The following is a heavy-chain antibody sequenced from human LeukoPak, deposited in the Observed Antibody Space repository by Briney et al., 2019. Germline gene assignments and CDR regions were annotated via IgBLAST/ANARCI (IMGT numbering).Heavy chain of an antibody. D-gene: IGHD3-10*02. CDR1: GFTFSDYA. CDR3: AKCSANYYNDAFDM. Sequence: PGGSLRLSCAASGFTFSDYAMNWVRQAPGKGLEWVSFIRGGGAGTRYADPVQGRFIISRDNSENTLYLQMNSLRVEDTATYYCAKCSANYYNDAFDMWGQGTMVTVSS. CDR2: IRGGGAGT. V-gene: IGHV3-23*01. J-gene: IGHJ3*02.